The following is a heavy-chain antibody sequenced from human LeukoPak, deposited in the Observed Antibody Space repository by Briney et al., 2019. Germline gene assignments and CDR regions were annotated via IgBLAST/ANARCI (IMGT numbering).Heavy chain of an antibody. CDR2: VYYSGST. CDR3: ARVDYYDSSGYQIQH. CDR1: GGSISSYY. Sequence: SETLSLTCTVSGGSISSYYWSWIRQPPGKGLEWIGYVYYSGSTNYNPSLKSRVTISVDTSKNQFSLKLSSVTAADTAVYYCARVDYYDSSGYQIQHWGQGTLVTVS. D-gene: IGHD3-22*01. J-gene: IGHJ1*01. V-gene: IGHV4-59*01.